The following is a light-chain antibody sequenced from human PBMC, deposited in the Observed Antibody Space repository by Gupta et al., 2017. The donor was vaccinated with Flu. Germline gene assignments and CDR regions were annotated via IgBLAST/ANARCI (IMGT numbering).Light chain of an antibody. J-gene: IGKJ2*01. Sequence: PARLASAREEITTLSCRGRDSVSSKSGWHQQTPSHAPRLLISGSSTRGTGLPGRFSGSGSATEFTLTISIQHSEDFAVYYCQQDNNRPGTFGQGTKMEIK. V-gene: IGKV3-15*01. CDR2: GSS. CDR3: QQDNNRPGT. CDR1: DSVSSK.